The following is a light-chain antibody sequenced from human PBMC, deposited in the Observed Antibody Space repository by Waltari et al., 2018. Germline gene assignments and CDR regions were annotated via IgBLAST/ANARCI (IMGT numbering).Light chain of an antibody. Sequence: DFQMTQSPPTLSASVGDRVTITCRASQTIDVWLAWYQHKAGKAPELLISRVSDLQSGVPSRFSGSGSGTEFSLTINNLQPDDFATYYCQQYYHLYPYAFGQGTKLEIK. CDR2: RVS. J-gene: IGKJ2*01. CDR3: QQYYHLYPYA. CDR1: QTIDVW. V-gene: IGKV1-5*03.